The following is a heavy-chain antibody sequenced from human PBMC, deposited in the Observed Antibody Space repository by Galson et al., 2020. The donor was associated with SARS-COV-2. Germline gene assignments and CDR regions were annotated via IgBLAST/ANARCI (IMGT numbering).Heavy chain of an antibody. D-gene: IGHD6-19*01. CDR2: IDWDDDK. CDR3: ARGLYSSGWSVKLNNYYYYGMDV. J-gene: IGHJ6*02. V-gene: IGHV2-70*01. CDR1: GFSLSTSGMC. Sequence: SGPTLVKPTQTLTLTCTFSGFSLSTSGMCASWIRQPPGKALEWLALIDWDDDKYYSTSLKTRLTISKDTSKNQVVLTMTNMDPVDTATYYCARGLYSSGWSVKLNNYYYYGMDVWGQGTTVTVSS.